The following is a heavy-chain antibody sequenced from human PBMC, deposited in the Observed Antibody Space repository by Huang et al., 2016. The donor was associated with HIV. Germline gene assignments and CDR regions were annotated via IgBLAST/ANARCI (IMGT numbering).Heavy chain of an antibody. CDR1: GFSFRTYA. V-gene: IGHV3-30*04. CDR2: KSYEGKTQ. J-gene: IGHJ4*02. Sequence: QVQLVESGGGVAQPGRSLRLSGPAPGFSFRTYAVAWVRQAPGKSLEWVAVKSYEGKTQHYADSVKGRFTISRDNSKDTMYLQMNSLRPEDTAVYYCARVTTPTGGPVRGIIYPSANDFWGQGTLVTVSS. CDR3: ARVTTPTGGPVRGIIYPSANDF. D-gene: IGHD3-10*01.